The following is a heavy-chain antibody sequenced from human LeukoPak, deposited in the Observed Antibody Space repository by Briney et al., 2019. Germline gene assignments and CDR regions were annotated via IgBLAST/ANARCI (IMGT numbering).Heavy chain of an antibody. CDR3: AAGENLLWLGESDY. J-gene: IGHJ4*02. CDR2: IVVGSGNT. V-gene: IGHV1-58*02. Sequence: SVKVSCKASGFTFTSSAMQWVRQARGQRLEWIGWIVVGSGNTNYAQKFQERVTITRDMSTSTAYMELSSLRSEGTAVYYCAAGENLLWLGESDYWGQGTLVTVSS. D-gene: IGHD3-10*01. CDR1: GFTFTSSA.